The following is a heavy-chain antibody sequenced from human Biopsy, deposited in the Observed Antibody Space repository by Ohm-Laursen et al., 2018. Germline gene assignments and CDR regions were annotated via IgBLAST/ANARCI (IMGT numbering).Heavy chain of an antibody. J-gene: IGHJ4*02. CDR1: GGALTGHH. D-gene: IGHD4-23*01. Sequence: DTLTHPCTLSGGALTGHHGSWTPHPPEEAREWIGHLSYTGYTSYNASLERRVTISVDTSRNLFSLRLSSLPPADTAVYYCARGSNDFGGLYFPRWGQGTLLTVSS. V-gene: IGHV4-59*11. CDR3: ARGSNDFGGLYFPR. CDR2: LSYTGYT.